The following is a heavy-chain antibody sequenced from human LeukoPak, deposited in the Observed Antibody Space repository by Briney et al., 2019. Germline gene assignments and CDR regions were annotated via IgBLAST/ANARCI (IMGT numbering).Heavy chain of an antibody. CDR1: GFIFSDYG. Sequence: GGSLRLSCGASGFIFSDYGMHWVRQAPGKGPEWVAFIRHDGNKKYLPDSMKGRFSVSRDNSNNTLYLQMNSLRPDDTALYYCVKDYGGSGSYYFDYWGQGTLVTVSS. CDR2: IRHDGNKK. J-gene: IGHJ4*02. CDR3: VKDYGGSGSYYFDY. D-gene: IGHD6-13*01. V-gene: IGHV3-30*02.